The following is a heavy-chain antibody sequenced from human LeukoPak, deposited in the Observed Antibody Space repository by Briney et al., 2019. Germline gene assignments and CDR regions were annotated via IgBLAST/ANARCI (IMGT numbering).Heavy chain of an antibody. CDR1: GFTFSAYS. D-gene: IGHD3-16*01. CDR2: IGSSSSTI. V-gene: IGHV3-48*04. CDR3: ARDDGGLPNDY. Sequence: PGGSLRLSCAASGFTFSAYSMHWVRQAPGKGLEWLSYIGSSSSTIYYADSVKGRFTISRDNAKNSLYLLMNSLRAEDTAVYYCARDDGGLPNDYWGQGTLVTVSS. J-gene: IGHJ4*02.